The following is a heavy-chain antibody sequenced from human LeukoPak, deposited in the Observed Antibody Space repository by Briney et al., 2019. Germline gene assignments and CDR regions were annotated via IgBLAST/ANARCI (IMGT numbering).Heavy chain of an antibody. CDR1: GFTFSSNA. V-gene: IGHV3-30*03. D-gene: IGHD3-9*01. J-gene: IGHJ4*02. CDR2: ISYDGSNK. CDR3: ASDILTGYNETNY. Sequence: GRSLRLSCAASGFTFSSNAMHWVRQAPGKGLEWVAVISYDGSNKYYTDSVKGRFTISRDNSKNTLYLQMNSLRAEDTAVYYCASDILTGYNETNYWGQGTQVTVSS.